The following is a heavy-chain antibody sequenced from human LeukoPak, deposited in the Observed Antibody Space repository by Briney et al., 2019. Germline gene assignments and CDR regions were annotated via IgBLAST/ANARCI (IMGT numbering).Heavy chain of an antibody. CDR2: INSNSGDT. CDR3: ARLAAGMRIVLDS. J-gene: IGHJ5*01. D-gene: IGHD6-13*01. V-gene: IGHV1-2*02. Sequence: ASVKVSCKASGYTLTGYYMHWVRQAPGQGLEWMGWINSNSGDTNSVKKFQDRVTMTRDTSISTAYLELSRLRPDDTAVYYCARLAAGMRIVLDSWGQGTLVTVSS. CDR1: GYTLTGYY.